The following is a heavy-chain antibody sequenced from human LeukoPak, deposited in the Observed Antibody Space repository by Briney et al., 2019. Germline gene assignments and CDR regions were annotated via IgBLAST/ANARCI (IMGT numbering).Heavy chain of an antibody. CDR1: GGSISTYY. Sequence: PSETLSLTCTVSGGSISTYYWNWIRQPPGKGLEWIGYIYHSGSTNYNPSLQSRVTISVDTSKNQFSLNLNSVTAADTAVYYCATDSSGWSRPTRYFDYWGQGTLVTVSS. D-gene: IGHD6-19*01. CDR3: ATDSSGWSRPTRYFDY. V-gene: IGHV4-59*01. CDR2: IYHSGST. J-gene: IGHJ4*02.